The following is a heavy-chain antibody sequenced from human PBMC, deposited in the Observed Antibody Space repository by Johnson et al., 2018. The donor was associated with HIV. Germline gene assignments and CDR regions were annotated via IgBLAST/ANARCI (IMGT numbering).Heavy chain of an antibody. V-gene: IGHV3-30*03. CDR1: GFTFSDYY. CDR2: ISYDGSNK. D-gene: IGHD3-22*01. Sequence: QMLLVESGGGLVKPGGSLRLSCAASGFTFSDYYMTWIRQAPGKGLEWVAVISYDGSNKYYLDSVKGRFTISRDNAKNSLYLQMDSLRAEDTAVYYCARDYYDLPWGYDAFDIWGQGTMVTVSS. J-gene: IGHJ3*02. CDR3: ARDYYDLPWGYDAFDI.